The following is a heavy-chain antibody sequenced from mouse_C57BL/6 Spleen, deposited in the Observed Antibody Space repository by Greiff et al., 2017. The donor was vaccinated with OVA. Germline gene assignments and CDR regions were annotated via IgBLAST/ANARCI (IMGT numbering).Heavy chain of an antibody. D-gene: IGHD1-1*01. CDR1: GYTFTSYW. Sequence: QVQLQQPGAELVKPGASVKLSCKASGYTFTSYWMQWVKQRPGQGLEWIGEIDPSDSYTNYNQKFTGKATLTVDTYSSTAYMQLSSMTSEDSAVYYCARRALLRGPLLRSFDYWGQGTTLTVSS. V-gene: IGHV1-50*01. CDR2: IDPSDSYT. CDR3: ARRALLRGPLLRSFDY. J-gene: IGHJ2*01.